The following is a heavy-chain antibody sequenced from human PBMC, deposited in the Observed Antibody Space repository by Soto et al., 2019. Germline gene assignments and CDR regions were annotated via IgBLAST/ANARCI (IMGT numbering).Heavy chain of an antibody. CDR3: ARFWGPVTAAVDDY. Sequence: QVQLVESGGGVVQPGRSLRLSCAASGFTFSNFGMQWVRQAPGKGLGWVASISYDGNIKYSPDSVKGRFTISRDNSKNTLYLQMNSLRSEDTAVYYCARFWGPVTAAVDDYWGQGTLVTVSS. J-gene: IGHJ4*02. V-gene: IGHV3-30*03. CDR2: ISYDGNIK. CDR1: GFTFSNFG. D-gene: IGHD6-13*01.